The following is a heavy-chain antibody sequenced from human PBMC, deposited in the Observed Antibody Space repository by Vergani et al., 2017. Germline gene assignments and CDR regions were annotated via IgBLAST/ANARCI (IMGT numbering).Heavy chain of an antibody. J-gene: IGHJ4*02. D-gene: IGHD2-15*01. CDR1: GGSINSHNYY. Sequence: QVQLQESGPGLVKPSQTLPLTCTVSGGSINSHNYYWSWIRQPAGKGLEWIGRIHTSGSTNYNPSLKSRVTMSEDTSKNQFSLNLTSVTAADTAVYFCARGSXLGGSCYKPLFDYGGQGILVTVSS. V-gene: IGHV4-61*02. CDR2: IHTSGST. CDR3: ARGSXLGGSCYKPLFDY.